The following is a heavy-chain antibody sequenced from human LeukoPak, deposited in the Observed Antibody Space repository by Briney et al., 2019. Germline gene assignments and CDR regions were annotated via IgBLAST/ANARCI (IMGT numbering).Heavy chain of an antibody. CDR1: GGSISSSSYY. V-gene: IGHV4-39*01. J-gene: IGHJ5*02. D-gene: IGHD3-10*01. CDR2: IYYSGST. CDR3: ASDGSGSYSLTDNWFDP. Sequence: SETLSLTCTVSGGSISSSSYYWGWIRQPPGKGLEWIGSIYYSGSTYYNPSLKSRVTISVDTSKNQFSLKLSSVTAVDTAVYYCASDGSGSYSLTDNWFDPWGQGTLVTVSS.